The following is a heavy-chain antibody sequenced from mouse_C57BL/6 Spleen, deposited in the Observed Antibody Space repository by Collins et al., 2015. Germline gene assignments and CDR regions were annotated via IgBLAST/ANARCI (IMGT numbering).Heavy chain of an antibody. J-gene: IGHJ3*01. V-gene: IGHV1-76*01. Sequence: QVQLKQSGAELVRPGASVKLSCKASGYTFTDYYINWVKQRPGQGLEWIARIYPGSGNTYYNEKFKGKATLTAEKSSSTAYMQLSSLTSEDSAVYFCAREERMMDGYYDWFAYWGQGTLVTVSA. D-gene: IGHD2-3*01. CDR3: AREERMMDGYYDWFAY. CDR1: GYTFTDYY. CDR2: IYPGSGNT.